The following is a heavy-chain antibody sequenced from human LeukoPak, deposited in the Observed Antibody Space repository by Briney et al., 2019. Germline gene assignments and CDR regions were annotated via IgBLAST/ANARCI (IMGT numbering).Heavy chain of an antibody. J-gene: IGHJ4*02. CDR2: IYYSGST. Sequence: SETLSLTCTVSGGSISSGGYYWSWIRQHPGKGLEWIGYIYYSGSTYYNPSLKSRVTISVDTSKNQFSLKPSSVTAADTAVYYCTRDYCSGGSCYVNNWGQGTLVTVSS. CDR1: GGSISSGGYY. V-gene: IGHV4-31*03. D-gene: IGHD2-15*01. CDR3: TRDYCSGGSCYVNN.